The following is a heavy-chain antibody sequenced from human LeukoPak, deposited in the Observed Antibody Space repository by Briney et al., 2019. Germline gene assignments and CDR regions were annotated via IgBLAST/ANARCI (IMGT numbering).Heavy chain of an antibody. CDR3: AKLPHDYGDYVDAFDI. J-gene: IGHJ3*02. CDR1: GFTFSSYA. D-gene: IGHD4-17*01. V-gene: IGHV3-23*01. CDR2: ISGSGGST. Sequence: GSLRLSCAASGFTFSSYAMSWVRQAPGKGLEWVSAISGSGGSTYYADSVKGRFTISRDNSKNTLYLQMNSLRAEDTAVYYCAKLPHDYGDYVDAFDIWGQGTMVTVSS.